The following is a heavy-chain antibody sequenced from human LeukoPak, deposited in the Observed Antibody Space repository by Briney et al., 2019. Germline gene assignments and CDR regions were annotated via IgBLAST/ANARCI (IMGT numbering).Heavy chain of an antibody. V-gene: IGHV4-4*02. CDR3: AREGGPYRPLDY. CDR2: VNLQGST. CDR1: GGSISNTNW. Sequence: SGTLSLTCGVSGGSISNTNWWTWVRRPPGKGLEWIGEVNLQGSTNYNPSLKSRVAISVDKSENHISLKLTTVTAADTAVYYCAREGGPYRPLDYSGQGTLVTVAS. J-gene: IGHJ4*02.